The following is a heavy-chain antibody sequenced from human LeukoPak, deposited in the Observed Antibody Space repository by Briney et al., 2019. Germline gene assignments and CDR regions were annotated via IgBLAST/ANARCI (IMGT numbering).Heavy chain of an antibody. V-gene: IGHV3-20*04. Sequence: GGSLRLSCAASGFSFDDYGMSWVRQTPGKGLEWVAGINWNGGSTSYVDSVKGRITISRDNAKNSLYLQMNSLRAEDTAVYYCARETSQKGAHYMDVWGKGTTVTISS. D-gene: IGHD3-16*01. CDR3: ARETSQKGAHYMDV. CDR2: INWNGGST. CDR1: GFSFDDYG. J-gene: IGHJ6*03.